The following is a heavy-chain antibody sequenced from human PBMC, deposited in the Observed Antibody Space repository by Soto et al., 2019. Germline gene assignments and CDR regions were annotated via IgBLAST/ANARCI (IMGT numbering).Heavy chain of an antibody. V-gene: IGHV3-30*03. Sequence: QVQLVESGGGVVQPGGSLRLSCAASGFAFSTSVIHWVRQAPGKGLEWMEHISYNGNKKHYADSVKGRFTVSRDISKSTLYLQMNSLRAEDTAVYYCAREQFEDGRGHYDHWCQGTLVSVSS. J-gene: IGHJ4*02. CDR3: AREQFEDGRGHYDH. CDR2: ISYNGNKK. D-gene: IGHD2-8*01. CDR1: GFAFSTSV.